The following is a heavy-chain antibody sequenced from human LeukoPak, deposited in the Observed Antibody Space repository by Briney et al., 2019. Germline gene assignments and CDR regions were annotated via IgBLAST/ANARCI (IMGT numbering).Heavy chain of an antibody. Sequence: SETLSLTCTVSGGPISSSSYYWGWIRQPPGKGLEWIGSIYYSGSTYYNPSHKSRVTISVDTSKNQFSLKLSSVTAADTAVYYCEGLYGSGSYYNDIWGQGTLVTVSS. J-gene: IGHJ4*02. V-gene: IGHV4-39*07. CDR1: GGPISSSSYY. CDR3: EGLYGSGSYYNDI. D-gene: IGHD3-10*01. CDR2: IYYSGST.